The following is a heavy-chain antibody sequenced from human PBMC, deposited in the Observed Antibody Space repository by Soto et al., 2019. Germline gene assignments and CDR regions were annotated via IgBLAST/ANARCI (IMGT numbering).Heavy chain of an antibody. CDR1: GFTLSRQW. CDR2: INSDGSST. Sequence: EVQLVESGGGLVQPGGSLRIACAASGFTLSRQWMQWVRQAPGKGLVLVSRINSDGSSTIYADSVKGRFTISRDSAKNTLYLQMNSLRAEGAAVYYCGTVTTGSWCQGTRVTVSS. D-gene: IGHD4-17*01. CDR3: GTVTTGS. V-gene: IGHV3-74*01. J-gene: IGHJ5*02.